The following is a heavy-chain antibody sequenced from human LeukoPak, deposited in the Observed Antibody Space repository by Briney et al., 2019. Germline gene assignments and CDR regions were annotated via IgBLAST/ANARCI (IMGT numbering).Heavy chain of an antibody. J-gene: IGHJ4*02. CDR2: ISAYNGNT. CDR1: GYTFTSYG. Sequence: GASVKVSCKASGYTFTSYGISWVRQAPGQGLEWMGWISAYNGNTNYAQKLQGRVTMTTDTSTSTAYMELRSLRSDDTAVYYCARDPISSGYYQPVGYWGQGTLVTVSS. D-gene: IGHD3-22*01. V-gene: IGHV1-18*01. CDR3: ARDPISSGYYQPVGY.